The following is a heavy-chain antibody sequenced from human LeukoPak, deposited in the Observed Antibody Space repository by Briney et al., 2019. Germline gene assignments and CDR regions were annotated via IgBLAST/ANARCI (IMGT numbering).Heavy chain of an antibody. CDR1: GYTFTRYA. D-gene: IGHD6-19*01. V-gene: IGHV7-4-1*02. J-gene: IGHJ4*02. CDR2: INPNTGNP. Sequence: ASVKVSCKASGYTFTRYAMNWLRQAPGQGLEWMGWINPNTGNPTYAQAFTGRFVFSMDTSVSTAYLQISSLNTEDTAVYYCAIDQPVAGVSNFDSWGQGTLVTVSS. CDR3: AIDQPVAGVSNFDS.